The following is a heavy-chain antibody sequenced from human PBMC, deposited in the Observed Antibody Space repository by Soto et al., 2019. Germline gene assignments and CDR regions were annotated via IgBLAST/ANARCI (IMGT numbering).Heavy chain of an antibody. V-gene: IGHV4-39*01. Sequence: QLQLQESGPGLVKPSETLSLTCTVSGGSISSSSYYWGWIRQPPGKGLEWIGSIHYSGSTSYNPSLKSRVXXXXXXXXXXXXXXXXXXXXXXXXXXXXXXXXXXXXXYYFDYWGQGTLVTVSS. J-gene: IGHJ4*02. CDR1: GGSISSSSYY. CDR3: XXXXXXXXXYYFDY. CDR2: IHYSGST.